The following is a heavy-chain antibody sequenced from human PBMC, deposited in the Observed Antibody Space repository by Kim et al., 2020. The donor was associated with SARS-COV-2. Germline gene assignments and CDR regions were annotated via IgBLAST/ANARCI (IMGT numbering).Heavy chain of an antibody. J-gene: IGHJ6*03. D-gene: IGHD2-2*02. CDR2: ISSSSSYI. CDR3: ARGGVVPAAIRAARYYVDV. CDR1: GFTFSSYS. V-gene: IGHV3-21*01. Sequence: GGSLRLSCAASGFTFSSYSMNWVRQAPGKGLEWVSSISSSSSYIYYADSVKGRFTISRDNAKNSLYLQMNSLRAEDTAVYYCARGGVVPAAIRAARYYVDVGGKGPTVTVSS.